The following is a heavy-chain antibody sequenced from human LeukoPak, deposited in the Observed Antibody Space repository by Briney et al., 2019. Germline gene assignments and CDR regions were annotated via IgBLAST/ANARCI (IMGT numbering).Heavy chain of an antibody. Sequence: GGSLRLSCAASGFTFSSYSMNWVRQAPGKGLEWVSSISSSSSYIYYADSVKGRFTISRDNAKNSLYLQMNSLRAEDTAVYYCARKMGVGYCSGGSCYAISKYDYYMDVWGKGTTVTVSS. CDR1: GFTFSSYS. J-gene: IGHJ6*03. CDR3: ARKMGVGYCSGGSCYAISKYDYYMDV. V-gene: IGHV3-21*01. CDR2: ISSSSSYI. D-gene: IGHD2-15*01.